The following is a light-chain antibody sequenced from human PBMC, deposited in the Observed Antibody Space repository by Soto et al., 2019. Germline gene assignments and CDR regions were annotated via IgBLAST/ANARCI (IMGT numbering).Light chain of an antibody. CDR1: QSVSNF. CDR2: DAS. V-gene: IGKV3-11*01. Sequence: EIVLTQSPATLSLSPGERATLSCRASQSVSNFLAWYQQKPGQAPRLLIYDASTRATGIPARFSGSRSGTDFALTISSLEPEDFAVYYCQQRRTWPPLTFGGGTKVEIK. CDR3: QQRRTWPPLT. J-gene: IGKJ4*01.